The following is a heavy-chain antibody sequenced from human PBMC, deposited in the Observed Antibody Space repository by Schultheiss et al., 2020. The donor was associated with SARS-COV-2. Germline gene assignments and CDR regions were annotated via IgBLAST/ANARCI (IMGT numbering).Heavy chain of an antibody. CDR1: GFTFSSYS. V-gene: IGHV3-48*02. Sequence: GGSLRLSCAASGFTFSSYSMNWVRQAPGKGLEWVSAISGSGGSTYYADSVKGRFTISRDNAKNSLYLQMNSLRDEDTAVYYCAEMKSRRGYSSSYYYYYGMDVWGQGTTVTVSS. D-gene: IGHD6-6*01. J-gene: IGHJ6*02. CDR3: AEMKSRRGYSSSYYYYYGMDV. CDR2: ISGSGGST.